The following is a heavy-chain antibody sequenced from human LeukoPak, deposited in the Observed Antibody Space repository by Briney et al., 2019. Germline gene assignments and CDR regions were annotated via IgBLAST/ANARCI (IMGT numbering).Heavy chain of an antibody. D-gene: IGHD4-17*01. V-gene: IGHV1-46*01. CDR2: INPSGGST. CDR3: AGPYGDYGGLDY. CDR1: GFTFTSYY. Sequence: ASVKVSYKASGFTFTSYYMHWVRQAPGQGLEWMGIINPSGGSTSYAQKFQGRVTMTRDTSTSTVYMELSSLRSEDTAVYYCAGPYGDYGGLDYWGQGTLVTVSS. J-gene: IGHJ4*02.